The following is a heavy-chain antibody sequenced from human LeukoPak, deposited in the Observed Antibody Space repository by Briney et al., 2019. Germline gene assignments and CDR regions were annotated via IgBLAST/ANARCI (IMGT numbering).Heavy chain of an antibody. D-gene: IGHD1-1*01. CDR1: GFTFSSYS. J-gene: IGHJ3*02. CDR2: ISSSSSTI. V-gene: IGHV3-48*01. CDR3: ARDPEAGTRGDAFDI. Sequence: GGSLRLSCAASGFTFSSYSMNWVRQAPGKGLEWVSYISSSSSTIYYADSVKGRFTISRDNAKNSLYLQMNSLRAEDTAVYYCARDPEAGTRGDAFDIWGQGTMVTVSS.